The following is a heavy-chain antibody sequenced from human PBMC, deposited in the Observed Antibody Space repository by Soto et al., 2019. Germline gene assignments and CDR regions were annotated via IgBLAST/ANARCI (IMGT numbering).Heavy chain of an antibody. J-gene: IGHJ6*02. CDR3: AREYYDFWSVTYSYYGMDV. CDR2: IFSSGTT. Sequence: SETLSLTCSVSGGSISRYYWSWIRQPPGRGLEWIGNIFSSGTTNYNPSLKSRVTISVDTSKNQVSLILNAVTAADTAVYYCAREYYDFWSVTYSYYGMDVSGHGTTVTVSS. CDR1: GGSISRYY. D-gene: IGHD3-3*01. V-gene: IGHV4-59*01.